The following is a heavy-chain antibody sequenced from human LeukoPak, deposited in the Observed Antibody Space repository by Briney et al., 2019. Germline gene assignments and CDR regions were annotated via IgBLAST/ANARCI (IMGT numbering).Heavy chain of an antibody. J-gene: IGHJ4*02. CDR3: ARGLTYYDYVWGSSPGPDY. D-gene: IGHD3-16*01. Sequence: GESLKISCRGSGYSFTSYWIGWVRQMPGKGLEWMGFIYPGDSDTRYSPSFQGQVTISADKSISTAYLQWSSLRAEDTAVYYCARGLTYYDYVWGSSPGPDYWGQGTLVTVSS. CDR1: GYSFTSYW. CDR2: IYPGDSDT. V-gene: IGHV5-51*01.